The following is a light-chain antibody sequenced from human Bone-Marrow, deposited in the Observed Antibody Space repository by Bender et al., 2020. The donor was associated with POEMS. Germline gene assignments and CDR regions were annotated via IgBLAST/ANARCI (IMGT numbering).Light chain of an antibody. CDR1: NSNLGGGYD. Sequence: QSVLTQPPSVSGAPGQRVTISCSGTNSNLGGGYDVHWYQQIPGRAPKPLIYDNTNRPSGVPDRFSGSKSGNTASLTISGLQAEDEADYYCNSYAGRNTYVIFGGGTKLTVL. CDR3: NSYAGRNTYVI. CDR2: DNT. V-gene: IGLV1-40*01. J-gene: IGLJ2*01.